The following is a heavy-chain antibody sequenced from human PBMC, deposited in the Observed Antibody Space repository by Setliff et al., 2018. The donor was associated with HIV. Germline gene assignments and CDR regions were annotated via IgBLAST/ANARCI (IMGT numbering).Heavy chain of an antibody. CDR3: AKGVKWLAP. V-gene: IGHV3-53*01. CDR1: GFNVGDSY. CDR2: IYSDGRT. Sequence: GESLKISCAVSGFNVGDSYMRWARQSPGKGLEWVSFIYSDGRTYYAESVKGRFTISRDDSKNTLYLQMHSLRVEDTAAYYCAKGVKWLAPWGQGIQVTVSS. J-gene: IGHJ5*02. D-gene: IGHD3-16*01.